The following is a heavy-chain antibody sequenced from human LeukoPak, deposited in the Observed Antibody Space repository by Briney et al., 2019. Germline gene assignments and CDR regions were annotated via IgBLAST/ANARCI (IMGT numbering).Heavy chain of an antibody. V-gene: IGHV4-4*02. CDR1: GGSISSSSW. J-gene: IGHJ4*02. CDR3: ARKIAAAGVRSPTDETFDY. D-gene: IGHD6-13*01. Sequence: SGTLSLTCAVSGGSISSSSWWSWVRQPPGKGLEWIGEIYHSGSTNYNPSLKSRVTISVDKSKNQFSLKLSSVTAADTAVYYCARKIAAAGVRSPTDETFDYWGQGTLVTVSS. CDR2: IYHSGST.